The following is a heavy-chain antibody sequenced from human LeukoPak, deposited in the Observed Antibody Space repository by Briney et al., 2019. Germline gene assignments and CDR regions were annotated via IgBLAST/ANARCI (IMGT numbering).Heavy chain of an antibody. D-gene: IGHD3-10*01. CDR1: GFTFSSYG. J-gene: IGHJ4*02. V-gene: IGHV3-30*03. CDR2: ISYDGSNK. Sequence: GGSLRLSCAASGFTFSSYGMTWVRQAPGKGLEWVAVISYDGSNKYYADSVKGRFTISRDNSKSTPYLEMNSLRADDTAVYYCGGAITMVRGVTPGGYWGQGTLVTVSS. CDR3: GGAITMVRGVTPGGY.